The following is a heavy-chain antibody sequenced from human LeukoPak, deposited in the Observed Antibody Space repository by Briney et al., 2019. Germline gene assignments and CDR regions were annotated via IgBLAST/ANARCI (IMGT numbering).Heavy chain of an antibody. J-gene: IGHJ4*02. CDR1: GFTFDDYA. CDR3: AKDMNPTYDSSGYFGY. Sequence: PGGSRRLSCAASGFTFDDYAMHWVRQAPGKGLEWVSGISWNSGSIGYADSVKGRFTISRDNAKNSLYLQMNSLRAEDTALYYCAKDMNPTYDSSGYFGYWGQGTLVTVSS. CDR2: ISWNSGSI. D-gene: IGHD3-22*01. V-gene: IGHV3-9*01.